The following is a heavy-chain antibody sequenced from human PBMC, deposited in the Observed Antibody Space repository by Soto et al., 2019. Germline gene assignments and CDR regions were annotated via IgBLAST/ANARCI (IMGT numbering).Heavy chain of an antibody. CDR3: ARDLEFRDGNISHLDY. V-gene: IGHV1-69*01. Sequence: QVQLVQSGAEVKKPGSSVKVSCKASGGTFRNHVFNWVRQAPGQGLEWMGGIIPIIGTPNYAQKFQGRVTITADASTNTVYLDVSSLRSQDTAVYYCARDLEFRDGNISHLDYWGQGTLVPVSS. CDR1: GGTFRNHV. D-gene: IGHD3-10*01. J-gene: IGHJ4*02. CDR2: IIPIIGTP.